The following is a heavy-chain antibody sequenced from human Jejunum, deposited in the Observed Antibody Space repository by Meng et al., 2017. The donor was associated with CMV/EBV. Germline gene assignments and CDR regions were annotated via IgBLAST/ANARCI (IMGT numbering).Heavy chain of an antibody. V-gene: IGHV2-5*02. J-gene: IGHJ4*02. CDR3: AHFVGGYYPSRPDY. CDR2: IYRGDDK. CDR1: VFSPSTSGEG. Sequence: QITLKESGPTLVKPTQTLTLTCSFSVFSPSTSGEGVGWIRQPPGKALEWLALIYRGDDKRYSPSLNSRLTIAKDTSKNEVVLTLTNMGPIDTGTYYCAHFVGGYYPSRPDYWGQGTLVTVSS. D-gene: IGHD1-26*01.